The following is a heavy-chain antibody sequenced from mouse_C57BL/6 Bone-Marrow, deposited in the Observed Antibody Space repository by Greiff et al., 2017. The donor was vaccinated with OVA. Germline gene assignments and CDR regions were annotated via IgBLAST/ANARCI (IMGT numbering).Heavy chain of an antibody. D-gene: IGHD1-1*02. CDR1: GYTFTDYN. CDR2: INPNNGGT. V-gene: IGHV1-18*01. Sequence: EVKLMESGPELVKPGASVKIPCKASGYTFTDYNMDWVKQSHGKSLEWIGDINPNNGGTIYNQKFKGKATLTVDKSSSTAYMELRSLTSEDTAVYYCARALWGYFDVWGTGTTVTVSS. J-gene: IGHJ1*03. CDR3: ARALWGYFDV.